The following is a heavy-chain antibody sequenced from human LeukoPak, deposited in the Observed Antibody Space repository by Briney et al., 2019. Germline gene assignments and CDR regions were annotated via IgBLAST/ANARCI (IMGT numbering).Heavy chain of an antibody. CDR3: AKPHTPYCSGGTCYLFDC. J-gene: IGHJ4*02. V-gene: IGHV3-23*01. CDR2: VSGGSSST. D-gene: IGHD2-15*01. CDR1: GFPLSSYG. Sequence: GGSLRLSCVASGFPLSSYGMSWVRQAPGKGLEWVSTVSGGSSSTYYADSVKGRLTMSRDNSNNTVYLQMNGLRVDDTAVYYCAKPHTPYCSGGTCYLFDCWGQGTLVTVSS.